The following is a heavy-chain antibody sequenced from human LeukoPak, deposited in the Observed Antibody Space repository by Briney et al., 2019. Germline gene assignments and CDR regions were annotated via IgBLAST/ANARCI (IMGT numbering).Heavy chain of an antibody. D-gene: IGHD3-22*01. CDR3: AKLPSGYYLTGDY. V-gene: IGHV3-7*01. J-gene: IGHJ4*02. CDR1: GFTFSDYW. CDR2: IKQDGSEK. Sequence: PGGSLRLSCAASGFTFSDYWMTWVRQAPGKGLEWVANIKQDGSEKYYVDSVKDRFTISRDNAKNSLYLQMTSLRAEDTAVYYCAKLPSGYYLTGDYWGQGTLVTVSS.